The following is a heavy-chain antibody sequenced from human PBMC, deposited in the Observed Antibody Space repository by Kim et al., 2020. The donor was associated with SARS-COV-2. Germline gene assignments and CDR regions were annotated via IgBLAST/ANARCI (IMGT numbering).Heavy chain of an antibody. CDR2: MNPNSGNT. CDR3: ARDRYDFWSGYYYYYYYMDV. V-gene: IGHV1-8*01. J-gene: IGHJ6*03. CDR1: GYTFTSYD. D-gene: IGHD3-3*01. Sequence: ASVKVSCKASGYTFTSYDINWVRQATGQGLEWMGWMNPNSGNTGYAQKFQGRVTMTRNTSISTAYMELSSLRSEDTAVYYCARDRYDFWSGYYYYYYYMDVWGKGTTVTVSS.